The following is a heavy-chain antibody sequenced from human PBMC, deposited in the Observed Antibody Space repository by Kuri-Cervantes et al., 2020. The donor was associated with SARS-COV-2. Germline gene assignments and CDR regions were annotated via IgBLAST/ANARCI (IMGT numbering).Heavy chain of an antibody. D-gene: IGHD1-7*01. CDR1: GFTFSDFY. Sequence: GESLKISCAVSGFTFSDFYMSWIRQAPGKGMEWIAYISGSGNNIFYSDSVMGRFTISRDNAENSLYLQMNSLRADDTAVYFCARDRDNWNYPDYWGQGTLATVSS. V-gene: IGHV3-11*04. J-gene: IGHJ4*02. CDR3: ARDRDNWNYPDY. CDR2: ISGSGNNI.